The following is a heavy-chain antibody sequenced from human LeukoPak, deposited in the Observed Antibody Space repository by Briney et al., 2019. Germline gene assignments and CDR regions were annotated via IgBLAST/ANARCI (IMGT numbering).Heavy chain of an antibody. D-gene: IGHD6-13*01. CDR3: AREEKQQLAQGYYFDY. V-gene: IGHV4-34*01. Sequence: SQTLSPACAVYARSFSCYYWSCIRQPPGKWREWNGEINHSGSTNYNPSLKSRVTISVDTSKNQFSLKLSSVTAADTAVYYCAREEKQQLAQGYYFDYWGQGTLVTVSS. CDR2: INHSGST. CDR1: ARSFSCYY. J-gene: IGHJ4*02.